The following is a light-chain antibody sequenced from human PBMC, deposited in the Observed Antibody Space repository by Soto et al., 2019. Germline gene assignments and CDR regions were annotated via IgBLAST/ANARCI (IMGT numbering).Light chain of an antibody. CDR2: GAS. J-gene: IGKJ1*01. CDR3: QQYGSSPWT. V-gene: IGKV3-20*01. Sequence: EIVLTQSPGTLSLSPGERATLSCRASQSVSSSYLAWYQQKPGQAPRLLIYGASSRATGIPDRFSGSGSRTDFTRTISRLEPEDFAVYDCQQYGSSPWTFGQGTKVEIK. CDR1: QSVSSSY.